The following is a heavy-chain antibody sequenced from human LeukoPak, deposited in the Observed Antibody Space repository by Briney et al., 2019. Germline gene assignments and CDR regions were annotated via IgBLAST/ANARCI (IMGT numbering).Heavy chain of an antibody. CDR3: AKVRRGTLSDFWSGYQHYYYYYGMDV. J-gene: IGHJ6*02. CDR1: GFTFSSYA. D-gene: IGHD3-3*01. Sequence: GGSLRLSCAASGFTFSSYAMSWVRQAPGKGLEWVSAISGSGGSTYYADSVKGRFTISRDNSKNTLYLQMNSLRAEDTAVYYCAKVRRGTLSDFWSGYQHYYYYYGMDVWGQGTTVTVSS. V-gene: IGHV3-23*01. CDR2: ISGSGGST.